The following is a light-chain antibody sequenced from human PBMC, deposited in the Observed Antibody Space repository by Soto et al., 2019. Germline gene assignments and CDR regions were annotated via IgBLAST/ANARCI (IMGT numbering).Light chain of an antibody. Sequence: DIVMTPSPDSLAVSLDERATINCKSSQSVLYSSHNKNYLAWYQQKPGQTPKLLIYWAATRESGVPDRFSGSVSGTDFTLTIRSLHAEDVAVYYCQQYYSTPYTFGQGTTLEIK. CDR1: QSVLYSSHNKNY. J-gene: IGKJ2*01. V-gene: IGKV4-1*01. CDR2: WAA. CDR3: QQYYSTPYT.